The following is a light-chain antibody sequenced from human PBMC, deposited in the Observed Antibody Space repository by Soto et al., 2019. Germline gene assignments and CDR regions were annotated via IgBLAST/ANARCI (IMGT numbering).Light chain of an antibody. CDR3: QQYNSYRWT. Sequence: DIQMTQSPSTLSASVGDRVTITCRASQSISSWLAWYQQKPGKAPKLLIYKAPSLESGVPSRFSGSGSGTEFTLTISSLQPDDFATYYCQQYNSYRWTFGQGTKVDIK. V-gene: IGKV1-5*03. CDR1: QSISSW. J-gene: IGKJ1*01. CDR2: KAP.